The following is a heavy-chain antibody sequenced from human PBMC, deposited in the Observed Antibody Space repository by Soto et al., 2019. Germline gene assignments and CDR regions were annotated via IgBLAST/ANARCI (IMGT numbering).Heavy chain of an antibody. V-gene: IGHV4-38-2*02. CDR1: GYSISSGYY. CDR2: IYHSGST. Sequence: PSETLSLTCAVSGYSISSGYYWGWIRQPPGKGLEWIGSIYHSGSTYYNPSLKSRVTISVDTSKNQFSLKLSSVTAADTAVCYCAREQLRPCYGMDVWGQGXTVTVYS. J-gene: IGHJ6*02. D-gene: IGHD3-16*01. CDR3: AREQLRPCYGMDV.